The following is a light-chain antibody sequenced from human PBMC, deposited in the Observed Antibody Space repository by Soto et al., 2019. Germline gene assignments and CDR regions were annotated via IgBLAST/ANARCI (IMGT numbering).Light chain of an antibody. Sequence: EIVMTQSPATLSVSPGERATLSCRASQSVSSDLAWYQQKPGQAPSLLIYGAFTRATGIPARFSGTGSGTEFTLTISSLQSEDFALYYCQQYNDWPLTFGQGTKVDNK. V-gene: IGKV3-15*01. J-gene: IGKJ1*01. CDR3: QQYNDWPLT. CDR1: QSVSSD. CDR2: GAF.